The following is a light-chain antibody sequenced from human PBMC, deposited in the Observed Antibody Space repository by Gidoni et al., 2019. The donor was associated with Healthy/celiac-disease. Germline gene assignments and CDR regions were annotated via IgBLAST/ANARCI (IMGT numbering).Light chain of an antibody. V-gene: IGKV1-39*01. CDR2: AAS. J-gene: IGKJ2*01. CDR3: QQSYSTPRYT. Sequence: DIQMTQSPSSLSAYVGDRFTITCRASQSISSYLNWYQQKPGKAPKLLIYAASSLQSGVPSRFSGSGSGTDFTLTISSLQPEDFATYYCQQSYSTPRYTFGQGTKLEIK. CDR1: QSISSY.